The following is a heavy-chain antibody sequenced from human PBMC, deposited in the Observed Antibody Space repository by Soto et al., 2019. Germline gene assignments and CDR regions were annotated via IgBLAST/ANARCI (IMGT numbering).Heavy chain of an antibody. CDR3: AKVARVYDYAWGTPLGRLDV. CDR1: GFTFSAYG. CDR2: ISYDGSNK. J-gene: IGHJ6*02. D-gene: IGHD3-16*01. Sequence: GGSLRLSCAASGFTFSAYGMHWVRQAPGKGLGWVAVISYDGSNKYHADSVKGRFTISRDNSKNTLYLQMNSLRPEDTAVYYCAKVARVYDYAWGTPLGRLDVWGQGTTVTVSS. V-gene: IGHV3-30*18.